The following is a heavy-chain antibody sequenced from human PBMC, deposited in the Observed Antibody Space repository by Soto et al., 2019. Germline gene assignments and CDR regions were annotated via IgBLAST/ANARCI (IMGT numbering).Heavy chain of an antibody. CDR3: AREPTGGNDAFDI. CDR1: GFTFSIYV. Sequence: QVQLEESGGGVVQPGRSLRLSCAASGFTFSIYVMHWVRQAPGKGLEWVASLWADGSHECYADSVKGRFTVSRDNSKSTVYLQMNSLRAEDTALYYCAREPTGGNDAFDIWGQGTMVTVSS. J-gene: IGHJ3*02. CDR2: LWADGSHE. D-gene: IGHD3-16*01. V-gene: IGHV3-33*01.